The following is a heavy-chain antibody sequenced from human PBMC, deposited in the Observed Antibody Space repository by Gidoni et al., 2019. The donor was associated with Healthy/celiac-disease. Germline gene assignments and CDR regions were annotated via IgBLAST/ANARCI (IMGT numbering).Heavy chain of an antibody. V-gene: IGHV3-30-3*01. CDR2: ISYDGSNK. J-gene: IGHJ6*02. D-gene: IGHD3-10*01. Sequence: QVQLLESGGGGVQPGRSLRLSCAASGFTFSNHAMHWVRQAPGKGLEWVAVISYDGSNKYYADSVKGRFTISRDNSKNTLYLQMNSLRAEDTAVYYCARENRGSGPYYYGMDVWGQGTTVTVSS. CDR1: GFTFSNHA. CDR3: ARENRGSGPYYYGMDV.